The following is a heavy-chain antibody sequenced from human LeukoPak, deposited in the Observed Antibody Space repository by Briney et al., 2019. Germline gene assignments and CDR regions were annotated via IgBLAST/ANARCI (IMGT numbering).Heavy chain of an antibody. Sequence: SETLSLTCAVYGGSFSDYHWSWIRQPPGKGLEWIGDINRYGNTNYNPSLKSRVTISVDTSKNQFSLKLTSITAADTAVYYCARHIIGRWFRDDYSYYMDVWGKGTTVTISS. CDR1: GGSFSDYH. V-gene: IGHV4-34*01. J-gene: IGHJ6*03. CDR2: INRYGNT. CDR3: ARHIIGRWFRDDYSYYMDV. D-gene: IGHD3-10*01.